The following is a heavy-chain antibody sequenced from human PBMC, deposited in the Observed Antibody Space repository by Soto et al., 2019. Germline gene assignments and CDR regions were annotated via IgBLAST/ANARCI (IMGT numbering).Heavy chain of an antibody. CDR2: IIPIFGTA. D-gene: IGHD3-3*01. Sequence: ASVKVSCKASGGTFSSYAISWVRQAPGQGLEWMGGIIPIFGTANYAQKFQGRVTITADESTSTAYMELSSLRSEDTAVYYCASLEFGVVITHYYYYGMDVGGKGTTVTVSS. J-gene: IGHJ6*04. CDR3: ASLEFGVVITHYYYYGMDV. V-gene: IGHV1-69*13. CDR1: GGTFSSYA.